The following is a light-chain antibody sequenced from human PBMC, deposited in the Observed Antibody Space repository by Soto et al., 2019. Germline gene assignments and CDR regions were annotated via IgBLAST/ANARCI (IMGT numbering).Light chain of an antibody. CDR3: AVWDDSLNGPV. V-gene: IGLV1-44*01. CDR2: SNN. J-gene: IGLJ2*01. Sequence: QSVLTQPPSASGTPGQRVTISCSGSSSNIGSNTVNWHQQLPGTAPKLVIYSNNQRPSGVPDRFSGSKSGTSASLAISGLQSEDEADYYCAVWDDSLNGPVFGGGTKLTVL. CDR1: SSNIGSNT.